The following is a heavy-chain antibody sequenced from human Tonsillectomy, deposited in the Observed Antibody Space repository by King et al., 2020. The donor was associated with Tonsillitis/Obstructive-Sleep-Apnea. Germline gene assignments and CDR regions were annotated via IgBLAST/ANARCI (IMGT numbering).Heavy chain of an antibody. CDR1: GFTFSSYG. Sequence: VQLVESGGGVVQPGRSLRLSCAASGFTFSSYGMHWVRQAPGKGLEWVAVIWYDGSNKYYADSVKGRFTISRDNSKNTLYLQMNSLRAEDTAVYYCGRERGGGGSSDFDYWGQGTLVTVSS. V-gene: IGHV3-33*01. J-gene: IGHJ4*02. D-gene: IGHD3-16*01. CDR3: GRERGGGGSSDFDY. CDR2: IWYDGSNK.